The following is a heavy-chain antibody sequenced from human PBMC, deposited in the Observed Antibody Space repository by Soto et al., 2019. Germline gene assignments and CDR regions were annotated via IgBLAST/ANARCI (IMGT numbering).Heavy chain of an antibody. CDR2: INTDSGQT. D-gene: IGHD7-27*01. V-gene: IGHV1-3*04. J-gene: IGHJ5*02. CDR3: ASQRGRYITNWGSGRPDNWFDP. CDR1: GYTFTTYS. Sequence: VQLVQSGAEVKKPGASVTVSCKASGYTFTTYSVHWVRQAPGQSLEWMGWINTDSGQTKYAQKFQGRVIITRDTSATTVHMELSNLRPEDTAMYYCASQRGRYITNWGSGRPDNWFDPWGQGTLVTVSS.